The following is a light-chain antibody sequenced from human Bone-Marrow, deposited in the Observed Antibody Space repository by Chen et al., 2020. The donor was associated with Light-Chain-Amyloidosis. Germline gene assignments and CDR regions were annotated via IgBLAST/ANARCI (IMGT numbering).Light chain of an antibody. Sequence: QSVPTHPPSASGTPGQRVIISCSGASSNIGTNYVYWYQHFPGAAPNPLIHRDNQRPSGVPHRFSSSKSGTSAFLAISGLLSEDEADYYCAAWDGSLSGYVFGTGTKVIVL. CDR2: RDN. V-gene: IGLV1-47*01. J-gene: IGLJ1*01. CDR1: SSNIGTNY. CDR3: AAWDGSLSGYV.